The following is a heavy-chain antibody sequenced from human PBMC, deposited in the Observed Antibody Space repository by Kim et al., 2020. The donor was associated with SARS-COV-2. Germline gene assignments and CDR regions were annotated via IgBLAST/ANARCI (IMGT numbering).Heavy chain of an antibody. V-gene: IGHV4-39*07. CDR2: IYYSGST. J-gene: IGHJ6*02. D-gene: IGHD2-2*01. Sequence: SETLSLTCTVSSGSISSSSYYWGWIRQPPGKGLEWIGSIYYSGSTYYNPSLKSRVTISVDTSKNQFSLKLSSVTAADTSVYYCARDPLIVPAAIWGGGYYGMDVWGQGTTVTVSS. CDR3: ARDPLIVPAAIWGGGYYGMDV. CDR1: SGSISSSSYY.